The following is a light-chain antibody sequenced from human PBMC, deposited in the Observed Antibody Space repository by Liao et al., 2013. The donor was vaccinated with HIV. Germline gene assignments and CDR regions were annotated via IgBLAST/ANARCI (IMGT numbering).Light chain of an antibody. CDR2: YDT. CDR3: QVWDSSSDPPVV. Sequence: SYEVTQPPSVSVSPGQTASITCSGDKLGDKYASWYQQKPGQAPVVVISYDTDRPSAIPERFSGSNSGNTATLTISRVEAGDEADYYCQVWDSSSDPPVVFGGGTKLTVL. J-gene: IGLJ2*01. V-gene: IGLV3-1*01. CDR1: KLGDKY.